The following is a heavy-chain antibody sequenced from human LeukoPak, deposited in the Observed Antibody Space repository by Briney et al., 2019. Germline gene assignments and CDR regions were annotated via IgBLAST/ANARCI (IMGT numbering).Heavy chain of an antibody. CDR3: AKFHITGTTPSYFDY. CDR1: GFTFSSYG. D-gene: IGHD1-7*01. CDR2: IRSDGSNI. Sequence: PGGSLRLSCAASGFTFSSYGMHWARQAPGKGLEWVAFIRSDGSNIYYADSVKGRFTISRDNSQNTLYLQMNSLKIEDTAVYYCAKFHITGTTPSYFDYWGQGTLVTVSS. V-gene: IGHV3-30*02. J-gene: IGHJ4*02.